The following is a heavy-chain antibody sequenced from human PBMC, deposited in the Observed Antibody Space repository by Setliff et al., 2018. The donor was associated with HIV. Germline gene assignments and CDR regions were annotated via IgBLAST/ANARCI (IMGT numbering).Heavy chain of an antibody. Sequence: ETLSLTCGVSGYSVNSDYNWGWIRQPPGKGLESPGRGLEWIGHIYHSGSTYYNPSLRSRVTMSVDTSKNLFSLKLTSVTAADTAVYFCARVWLHFGDDIPRFDPWGQGILVTVSS. D-gene: IGHD4-17*01. J-gene: IGHJ5*02. CDR3: ARVWLHFGDDIPRFDP. CDR1: GYSVNSDYN. V-gene: IGHV4-38-2*01. CDR2: IYHSGST.